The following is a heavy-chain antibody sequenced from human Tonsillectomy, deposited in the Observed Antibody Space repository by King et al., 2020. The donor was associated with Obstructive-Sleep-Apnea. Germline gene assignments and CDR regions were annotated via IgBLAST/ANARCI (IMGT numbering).Heavy chain of an antibody. J-gene: IGHJ3*02. Sequence: QLVQFGAEVKKPGASVKVSCKASGYTFTNYDINWVRQATGQGLEWMGWMNPNSGNTGYAQKFQGRVTMTRNTSISTAYMDLSSLRSEDTAVYYCARGRYCSGGSCNLDIWGQGTMVTVSS. D-gene: IGHD2-15*01. CDR3: ARGRYCSGGSCNLDI. CDR2: MNPNSGNT. V-gene: IGHV1-8*01. CDR1: GYTFTNYD.